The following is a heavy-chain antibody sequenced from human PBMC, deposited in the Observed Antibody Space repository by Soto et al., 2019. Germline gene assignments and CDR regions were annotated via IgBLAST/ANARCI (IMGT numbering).Heavy chain of an antibody. CDR1: GYFFTSYG. Sequence: SEKVSSKASGYFFTSYGITWVRQAPGQGLEWMGWISPYNGNTKYAQSFQGRVTMTTDTSTYTAYMELRSLRSDDPAVYYCARDFGSDLSAPGEVFDYWGQGTVVTVSS. V-gene: IGHV1-18*04. CDR3: ARDFGSDLSAPGEVFDY. D-gene: IGHD3-3*01. CDR2: ISPYNGNT. J-gene: IGHJ4*02.